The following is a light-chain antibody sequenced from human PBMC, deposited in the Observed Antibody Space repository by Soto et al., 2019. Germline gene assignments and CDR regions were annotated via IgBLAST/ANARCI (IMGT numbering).Light chain of an antibody. CDR3: QTWATYIRL. J-gene: IGLJ1*01. CDR2: VNSDGSH. V-gene: IGLV4-69*01. Sequence: QLVLTQSPSASASLGASVKLTCTLSSGHDSYAIAWHQQQPEKGPRYLMKVNSDGSHIKGDGIPDRFSGSSSGTDRYLTIASLQSEDEADYDCQTWATYIRLFGAGTKVTVL. CDR1: SGHDSYA.